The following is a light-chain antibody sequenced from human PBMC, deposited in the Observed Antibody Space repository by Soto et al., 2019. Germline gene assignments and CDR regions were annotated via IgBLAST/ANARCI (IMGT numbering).Light chain of an antibody. Sequence: IVMTQSPGTLSVSTGERVTLSCRASQSVSSNLAWYQQRPGQAPRLLIYSVSSRDTDIPARFSGGGSGTEFTLTINSLQTEDFGVYYCQQYDISPWTFGQGTKVDIK. CDR1: QSVSSN. CDR2: SVS. CDR3: QQYDISPWT. V-gene: IGKV3-15*01. J-gene: IGKJ1*01.